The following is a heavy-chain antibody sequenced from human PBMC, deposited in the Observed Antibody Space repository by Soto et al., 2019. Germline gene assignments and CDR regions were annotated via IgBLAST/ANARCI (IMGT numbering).Heavy chain of an antibody. CDR2: IIPIFGTA. CDR1: GGTFSSYA. Sequence: GASVKVSCKASGGTFSSYAISWVRQAPGQGLEWMGGIIPIFGTANYAQKFQGRVTITADESTSTAYMELSGLRSEDTAVYYCARTDSSGYYRNYYYGMDVWGQGTTVTVSS. J-gene: IGHJ6*02. CDR3: ARTDSSGYYRNYYYGMDV. V-gene: IGHV1-69*13. D-gene: IGHD3-22*01.